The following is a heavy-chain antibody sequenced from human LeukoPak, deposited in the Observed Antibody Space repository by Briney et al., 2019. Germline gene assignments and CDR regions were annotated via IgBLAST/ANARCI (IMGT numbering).Heavy chain of an antibody. CDR3: ARTPIGGDYFDY. J-gene: IGHJ4*02. V-gene: IGHV4-39*01. CDR2: IYYSGST. CDR1: GDSISSSDYC. D-gene: IGHD3-16*01. Sequence: SETLSLTRTVSGDSISSSDYCWGWIRQPPGKGLEWIGTIYYSGSTYCNPSLKSRVTISVDTSKNQFSLKLSSVTAADTAVYYCARTPIGGDYFDYWGQGTLVTVSS.